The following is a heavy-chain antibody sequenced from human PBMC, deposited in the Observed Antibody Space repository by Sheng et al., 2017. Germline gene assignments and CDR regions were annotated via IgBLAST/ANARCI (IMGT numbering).Heavy chain of an antibody. D-gene: IGHD3-22*01. J-gene: IGHJ4*01. CDR1: GYHPQLVM. V-gene: IGHV1-8*01. Sequence: QVQLVQSGAEVKKPGALSEGLLRGSSGYHPQLVMIYNWVRQAAGQGLEWMGWMNPNNGNTGYAQKFQGRVIMTRNTSISTAYMELSSLRSDDTAVYYCARGRHSDSSGNYYNFD. CDR2: MNPNNGNT. CDR3: ARGRHSDSSGNYYNFD.